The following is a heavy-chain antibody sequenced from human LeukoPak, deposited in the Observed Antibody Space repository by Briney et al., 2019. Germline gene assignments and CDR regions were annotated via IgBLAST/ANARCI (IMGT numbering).Heavy chain of an antibody. CDR2: ISSSSSTI. J-gene: IGHJ4*02. Sequence: PGGSLRLSCAASGFTFSSYSMNWVRQAPGKGLEWVSYISSSSSTIYYADSVKGRFTISRDNAKNSLYLQMNSLRAEDTAVYYCARDRIGVFDYWGQGTLVTVSS. CDR1: GFTFSSYS. V-gene: IGHV3-48*01. CDR3: ARDRIGVFDY. D-gene: IGHD2-8*01.